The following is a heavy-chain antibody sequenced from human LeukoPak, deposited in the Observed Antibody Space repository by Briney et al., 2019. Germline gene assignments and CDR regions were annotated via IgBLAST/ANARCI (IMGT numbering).Heavy chain of an antibody. CDR3: AKDFAVAGPPYYFDY. J-gene: IGHJ4*02. Sequence: PGGSLRLSCAASEFTFSSYSMNWVRQAPGKGLEWVSAISGSGGSTYYADSVKGRFTISRDNSKNTLYLQMNSLRAEDTAVYYCAKDFAVAGPPYYFDYWGQGTLVTVSS. D-gene: IGHD6-19*01. CDR1: EFTFSSYS. V-gene: IGHV3-23*01. CDR2: ISGSGGST.